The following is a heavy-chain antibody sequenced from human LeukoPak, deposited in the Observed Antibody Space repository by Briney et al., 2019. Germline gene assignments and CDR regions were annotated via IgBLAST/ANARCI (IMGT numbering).Heavy chain of an antibody. CDR1: GGTFSSYA. CDR3: ARPRLAARFLGVTFDY. D-gene: IGHD6-6*01. Sequence: GASVKVSCKASGGTFSSYAISWVRQAPGQGLEWMGRIIPILGIANYAQKFQGRVTITADKSTSTAYMELSSLRSEDTAVYYCARPRLAARFLGVTFDYWGQGTLVTVSS. CDR2: IIPILGIA. J-gene: IGHJ4*02. V-gene: IGHV1-69*04.